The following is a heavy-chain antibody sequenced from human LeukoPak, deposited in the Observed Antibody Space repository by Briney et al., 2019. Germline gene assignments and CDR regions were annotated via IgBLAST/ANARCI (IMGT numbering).Heavy chain of an antibody. Sequence: SETLSLTCTVSGGSISNSSYYWGWIRQPPGKGLEWIGSIYYSGTTYYNPSLKSRVIVSIDTSKNQFSLKLSSVTAADTAVYYCTCRTSWFVKDYFDYWGQGILVTVSS. CDR1: GGSISNSSYY. CDR2: IYYSGTT. D-gene: IGHD2-2*01. J-gene: IGHJ4*02. CDR3: TCRTSWFVKDYFDY. V-gene: IGHV4-39*01.